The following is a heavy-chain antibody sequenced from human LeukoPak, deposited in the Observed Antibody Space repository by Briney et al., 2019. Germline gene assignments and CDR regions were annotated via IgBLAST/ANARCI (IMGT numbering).Heavy chain of an antibody. D-gene: IGHD5-18*01. Sequence: SSETLSLTCGVSGGSISNTNWWSWVRQPPGQGLEWIGEISLTGLTHYNPSLESRVTVSLGKSKNQFSLKLSSVTAADTAVYYCARERSYGSFDYWGQGTLVTVSS. CDR2: ISLTGLT. CDR3: ARERSYGSFDY. CDR1: GGSISNTNW. J-gene: IGHJ4*02. V-gene: IGHV4-4*02.